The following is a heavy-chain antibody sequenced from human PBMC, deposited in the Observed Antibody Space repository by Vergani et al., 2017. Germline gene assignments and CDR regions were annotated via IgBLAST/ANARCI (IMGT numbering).Heavy chain of an antibody. J-gene: IGHJ6*02. D-gene: IGHD5-12*01. CDR1: GFTFSSYG. CDR3: AKANPRNSGYDYLYDYHAMDV. CDR2: ISGSGGST. Sequence: VQLVESGGGVVQPGRSLRLSCAASGFTFSSYGMHWVRQAPGKGLEWVSGISGSGGSTYYAGSVKGRFTISRDSSKNTLYLQMNSLSAGDTAVYYCAKANPRNSGYDYLYDYHAMDVWGQGTTVTVFS. V-gene: IGHV3-23*04.